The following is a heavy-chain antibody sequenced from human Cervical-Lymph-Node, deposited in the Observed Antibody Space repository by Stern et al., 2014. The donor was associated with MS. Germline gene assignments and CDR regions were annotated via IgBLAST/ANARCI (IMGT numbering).Heavy chain of an antibody. J-gene: IGHJ6*02. CDR1: GFTFRRYW. CDR2: INSDGSST. D-gene: IGHD4-17*01. Sequence: EVQLVESGGGLVQPGGSLRLSCVASGFTFRRYWMHWVRQAPGKGLGWVSRINSDGSSTNYADSVKGRFTIPRDNAKNTLYLQMNSLRADDTAVYYCTTLPFTVTTASYTYGMDVWGQGTTVTVSS. V-gene: IGHV3-74*02. CDR3: TTLPFTVTTASYTYGMDV.